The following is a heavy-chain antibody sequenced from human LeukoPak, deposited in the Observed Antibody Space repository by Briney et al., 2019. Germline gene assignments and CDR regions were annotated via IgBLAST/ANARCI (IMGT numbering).Heavy chain of an antibody. Sequence: PSETLSLTCTVSGDSITASSYYWGWIRQPPGKGLEWIGSMFYSGSTYSNPSLKSRVTISVDTSKNQFSLKLSSVTAADTAVYYCARHYYDSTGYYYFDYWGQGTLVTVSS. J-gene: IGHJ4*02. V-gene: IGHV4-39*01. CDR1: GDSITASSYY. CDR3: ARHYYDSTGYYYFDY. D-gene: IGHD3-22*01. CDR2: MFYSGST.